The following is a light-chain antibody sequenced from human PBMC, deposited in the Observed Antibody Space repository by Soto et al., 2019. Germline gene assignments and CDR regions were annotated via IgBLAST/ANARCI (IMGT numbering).Light chain of an antibody. CDR3: SSYADSDTLYV. V-gene: IGLV2-14*01. CDR1: GSDVGAYNY. J-gene: IGLJ1*01. CDR2: EVS. Sequence: QSALTQPASVSGSPGQSITISCTGTGSDVGAYNYVSWYQQHPGKAPKLLIFEVSSRPSGVSNRFSGSKSGSTASLTISGLQAEDEADYYCSSYADSDTLYVFGTGTKVTVL.